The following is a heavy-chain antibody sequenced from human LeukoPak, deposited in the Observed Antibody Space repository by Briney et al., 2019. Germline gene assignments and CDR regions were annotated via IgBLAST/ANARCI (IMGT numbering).Heavy chain of an antibody. CDR1: GYTFTGYY. D-gene: IGHD5-24*01. CDR2: INPSGGGT. Sequence: ASVKVSCKASGYTFTGYYMHWVRQAPGQGLEWMGIINPSGGGTSYAQRFQGRVTMTRDTSTSTVYMELSGLRSEDTAVYYCARGEMATDYWGQGTLVTVSS. CDR3: ARGEMATDY. V-gene: IGHV1-46*01. J-gene: IGHJ4*02.